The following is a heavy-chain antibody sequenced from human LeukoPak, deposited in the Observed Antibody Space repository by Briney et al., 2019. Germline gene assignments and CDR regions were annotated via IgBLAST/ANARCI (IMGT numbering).Heavy chain of an antibody. CDR2: IYHSGIT. D-gene: IGHD3-9*01. J-gene: IGHJ4*02. CDR1: GYSIRSGFY. V-gene: IGHV4-38-2*02. CDR3: ARAVGSFDWLPLFDY. Sequence: SETLSLTCTVSGYSIRSGFYWGWIRPPPGKGLEWIGNIYHSGITYYTPSLKRRVTISVDTSKNQFYLKLSSVTAADTAVYYCARAVGSFDWLPLFDYWGQGTLVTVSS.